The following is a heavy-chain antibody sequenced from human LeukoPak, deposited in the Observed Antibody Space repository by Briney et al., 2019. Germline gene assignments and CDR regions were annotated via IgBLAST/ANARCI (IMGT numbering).Heavy chain of an antibody. J-gene: IGHJ4*02. CDR3: ARDVDTAMASFDY. CDR1: GGTFSSYA. Sequence: ASVKVSCKASGGTFSSYAISWVRQAPGPGLEWMGGIIPIFGTANYAQKFQGRVTITADESTSTAYMELSSLRSEDTAVYYCARDVDTAMASFDYWGQGTLVTVSS. V-gene: IGHV1-69*13. D-gene: IGHD5-18*01. CDR2: IIPIFGTA.